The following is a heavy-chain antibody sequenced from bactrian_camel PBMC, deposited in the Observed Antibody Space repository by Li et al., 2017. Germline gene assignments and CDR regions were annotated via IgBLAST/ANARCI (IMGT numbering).Heavy chain of an antibody. CDR1: SRLYTTYA. D-gene: IGHD2*01. Sequence: HVQLVESGGGSVQAGGSLTLSCAHSSRLYTTYAMGWFRQAPGKEREGIASLDTDGRITYAKSVKGRFTISRDNAKNTLYLQLNSLKTEDTAMYYCAKGRYADVFAYRDRGQGTQVTVS. CDR2: LDTDGRI. CDR3: AKGRYADVFAYRD. V-gene: IGHV3S53*01. J-gene: IGHJ4*01.